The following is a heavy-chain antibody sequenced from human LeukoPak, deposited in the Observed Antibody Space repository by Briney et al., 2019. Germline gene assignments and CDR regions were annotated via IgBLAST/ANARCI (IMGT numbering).Heavy chain of an antibody. J-gene: IGHJ4*02. CDR3: AKKFLDYDFWSGYWYCFDY. V-gene: IGHV3-23*01. CDR1: GFTFSSYA. Sequence: GGSLRLSCAASGFTFSSYAMSWVRQAPGKGLEWVSAISGSGGSTYYADSVKGRFTISRDNSKNTLYLQMNSLRAEDTAVYYCAKKFLDYDFWSGYWYCFDYWGQGTLVTVSS. D-gene: IGHD3-3*01. CDR2: ISGSGGST.